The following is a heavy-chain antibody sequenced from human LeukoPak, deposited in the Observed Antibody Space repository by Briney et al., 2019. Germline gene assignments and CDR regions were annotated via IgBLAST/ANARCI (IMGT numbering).Heavy chain of an antibody. CDR1: GGSISINSEY. Sequence: SETLSLTCTVPGGSISINSEYWGWIRQPPEKGLEWIGSIYYTGSTYYNPSLKSRVTISVDSAKNQFSLKLSSVTAADTAVYYCARRIGAPGSVHYYYGMDVWGQGTTVTVYS. V-gene: IGHV4-39*01. CDR2: IYYTGST. CDR3: ARRIGAPGSVHYYYGMDV. J-gene: IGHJ6*02. D-gene: IGHD6-13*01.